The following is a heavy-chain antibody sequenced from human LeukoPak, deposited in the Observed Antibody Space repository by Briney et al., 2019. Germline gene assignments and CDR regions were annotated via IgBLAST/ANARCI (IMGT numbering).Heavy chain of an antibody. CDR2: INHSGST. Sequence: SETLPLTCAVYGGSFSGYYWSWIRQPPGKGLEWIGEINHSGSTNYNPSLKSRVTISVDTSKNQFSLKLSSVTAADTAVYYCARGRSRNFDYWGQGTLVTVSS. CDR1: GGSFSGYY. J-gene: IGHJ4*02. CDR3: ARGRSRNFDY. V-gene: IGHV4-34*01.